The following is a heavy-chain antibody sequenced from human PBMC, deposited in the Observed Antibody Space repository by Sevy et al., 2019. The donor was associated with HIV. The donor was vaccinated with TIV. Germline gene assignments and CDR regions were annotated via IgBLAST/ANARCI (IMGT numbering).Heavy chain of an antibody. CDR2: FYYSEST. V-gene: IGHV4-39*01. CDR1: GGSISISSYY. D-gene: IGHD6-19*01. J-gene: IGHJ4*02. Sequence: SETLSLTCTVSGGSISISSYYWGWIRQPSGKGLEWIGSFYYSESTYYNPSLKSRVTISVDTSKDQFSLKLSSVTAADTAVYYCARAFRAVAGSYYFDYWGQGTLVTVSS. CDR3: ARAFRAVAGSYYFDY.